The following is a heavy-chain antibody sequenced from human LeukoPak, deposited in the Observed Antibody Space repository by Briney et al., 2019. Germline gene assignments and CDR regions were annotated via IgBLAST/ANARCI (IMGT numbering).Heavy chain of an antibody. CDR2: INPSGGSI. V-gene: IGHV1-46*01. CDR1: GYTFTSYY. J-gene: IGHJ4*02. D-gene: IGHD2-2*01. CDR3: ARDLRGSVVVPAAPAFDY. Sequence: ASVKVSCKASGYTFTSYYMHWVRQAPRQGLEWMGIINPSGGSISYAQKFQGRVTMTRDTSTSTVYMELSSLRSEDTAVYYCARDLRGSVVVPAAPAFDYWGQGTLVTVSS.